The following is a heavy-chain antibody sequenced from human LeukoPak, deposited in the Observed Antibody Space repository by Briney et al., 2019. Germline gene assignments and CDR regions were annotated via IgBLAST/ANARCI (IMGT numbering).Heavy chain of an antibody. CDR1: GFTFISDS. V-gene: IGHV3-30*01. Sequence: SGGSLRLSCVDSGFTFISDSMHCVRQAPGKGLEWVAIISYDGSHKYYADSVKGRFTISIDNSKNTLYLQMNSLGPEDTAVYHCGRDVATRPDYWGQGTLVTVSS. CDR3: GRDVATRPDY. D-gene: IGHD6-6*01. J-gene: IGHJ4*02. CDR2: ISYDGSHK.